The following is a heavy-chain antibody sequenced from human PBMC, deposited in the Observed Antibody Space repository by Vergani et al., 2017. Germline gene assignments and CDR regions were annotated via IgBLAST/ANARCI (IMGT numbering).Heavy chain of an antibody. CDR3: AKDLGYSSSWFQNPYYYYGMDV. V-gene: IGHV3-23*01. CDR1: GFTFSSYA. Sequence: EVQLLESGGGLVQPGGSLRLSCAASGFTFSSYAMSWVRQAPGKGLEWVSAISGSGGSTYYADSVKGRFTISRDNSKNTLYLQMNSLRAEDTAVYYCAKDLGYSSSWFQNPYYYYGMDVWGQGP. D-gene: IGHD6-13*01. J-gene: IGHJ6*02. CDR2: ISGSGGST.